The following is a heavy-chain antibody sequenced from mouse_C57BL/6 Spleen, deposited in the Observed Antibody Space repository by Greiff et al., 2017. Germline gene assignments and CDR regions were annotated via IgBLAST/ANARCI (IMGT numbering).Heavy chain of an antibody. J-gene: IGHJ3*01. CDR2: ISDGGSYT. CDR3: ARGWDGNSPFAY. Sequence: EVQLLESGGGLVKPGGSLKLSCAASGFTFSSYAMSWVRQTPEQRLEWVATISDGGSYTYYPDNVKGRFTLSRDNATNNPYLQMSRLKSEDTAVYYCARGWDGNSPFAYWGQGTLVTVSS. D-gene: IGHD2-1*01. CDR1: GFTFSSYA. V-gene: IGHV5-4*01.